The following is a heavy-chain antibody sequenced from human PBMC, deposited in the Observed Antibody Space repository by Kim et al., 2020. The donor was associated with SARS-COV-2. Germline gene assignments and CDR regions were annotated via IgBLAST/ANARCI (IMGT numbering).Heavy chain of an antibody. CDR3: TRPAQYDSSAFTLNYYFDY. CDR1: GFTFSGSA. D-gene: IGHD3-22*01. V-gene: IGHV3-73*01. J-gene: IGHJ4*02. CDR2: IRSKANNYAT. Sequence: GGSLRLSCAASGFTFSGSAMHWVRQASGKGLEWVGRIRSKANNYATAYTASVKGRFTISRDDSENTAYLQMNSLKTEDTAVYYCTRPAQYDSSAFTLNYYFDYWGPGTLVTVSP.